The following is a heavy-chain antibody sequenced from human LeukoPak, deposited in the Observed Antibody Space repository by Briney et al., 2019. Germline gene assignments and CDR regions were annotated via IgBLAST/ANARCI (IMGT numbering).Heavy chain of an antibody. Sequence: SETLSLTCAVSGYSISSGYYWGWIRQPPGKGLEWIGSIYHSGSTYYNPSLKSRVTISVDTSKNQFSLKLSSVTAADTAVYYCARRPTRDLPSYFDYWGQGTLVTVSS. CDR2: IYHSGST. CDR1: GYSISSGYY. V-gene: IGHV4-38-2*01. D-gene: IGHD1-26*01. CDR3: ARRPTRDLPSYFDY. J-gene: IGHJ4*02.